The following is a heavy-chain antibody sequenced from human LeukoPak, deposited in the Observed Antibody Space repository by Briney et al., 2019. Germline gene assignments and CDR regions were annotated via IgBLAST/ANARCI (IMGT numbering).Heavy chain of an antibody. CDR2: INPNSGGT. J-gene: IGHJ6*03. CDR3: ARGSGWYYYYMDV. D-gene: IGHD6-19*01. Sequence: GASVKVSCXASGYTFTGYYMHWVRQAPGQGLEWMGRINPNSGGTNYAQKFQGRVTMTRDTSISTAHMELSRLRSDDTAVYYCARGSGWYYYYMDVWGKGTTVTVSS. V-gene: IGHV1-2*06. CDR1: GYTFTGYY.